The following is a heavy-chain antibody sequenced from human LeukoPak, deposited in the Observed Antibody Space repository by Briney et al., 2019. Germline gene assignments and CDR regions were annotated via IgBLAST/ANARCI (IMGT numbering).Heavy chain of an antibody. CDR1: GYTFTGYY. Sequence: ASVKVSCKASGYTFTGYYMHWVRQAPGQGLEWMGWINPNSGGTNYAQKFQGRVTMTRDTSISTAYMELSRLRSDDTAVYYCARDPDTMVRGRYYYYYYMDVWGKGTTVTVPS. D-gene: IGHD3-10*01. CDR2: INPNSGGT. J-gene: IGHJ6*03. V-gene: IGHV1-2*02. CDR3: ARDPDTMVRGRYYYYYYMDV.